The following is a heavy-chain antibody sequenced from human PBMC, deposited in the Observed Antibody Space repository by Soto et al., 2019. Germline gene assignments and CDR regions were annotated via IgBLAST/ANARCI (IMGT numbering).Heavy chain of an antibody. Sequence: SETLSLTCAVYGGSFSGYYWSWIRQPPGKGLEWIGEINHSGSTNYNPSLKSRVAISVDTSKNQFSLKLSSVTAADTAVYYCASTDSSGYTFDYWGQGTLVTVSS. CDR3: ASTDSSGYTFDY. CDR1: GGSFSGYY. J-gene: IGHJ4*02. D-gene: IGHD3-22*01. CDR2: INHSGST. V-gene: IGHV4-34*01.